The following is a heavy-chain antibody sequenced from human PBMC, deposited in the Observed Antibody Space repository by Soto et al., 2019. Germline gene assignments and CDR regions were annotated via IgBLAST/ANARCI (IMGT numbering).Heavy chain of an antibody. D-gene: IGHD3-10*01. CDR2: IYSGGST. V-gene: IGHV3-66*01. CDR1: GFTVSSNY. Sequence: GGSLRLSCAASGFTVSSNYMSWVRQAPGKGLEWVSVIYSGGSTYYADNVKVRFTIDRDNSKNTLYLHMISLRAEDTAVYDRARDMGFGELLFFDYWGQGTLVTVSS. CDR3: ARDMGFGELLFFDY. J-gene: IGHJ4*02.